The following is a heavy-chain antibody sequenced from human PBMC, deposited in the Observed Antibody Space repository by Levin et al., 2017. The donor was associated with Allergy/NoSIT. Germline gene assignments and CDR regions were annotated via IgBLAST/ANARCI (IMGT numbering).Heavy chain of an antibody. CDR1: GGTFSSYA. Sequence: KISCKASGGTFSSYAISWVRQAPGQGLEWMGGIIPIFGTANYAQKFQGRVTITADKSTSTAYMELSSLRSEDTAVYYCASDSSSWYTGRGNWFDPWGQGTLVTVSS. CDR2: IIPIFGTA. D-gene: IGHD6-13*01. V-gene: IGHV1-69*06. CDR3: ASDSSSWYTGRGNWFDP. J-gene: IGHJ5*02.